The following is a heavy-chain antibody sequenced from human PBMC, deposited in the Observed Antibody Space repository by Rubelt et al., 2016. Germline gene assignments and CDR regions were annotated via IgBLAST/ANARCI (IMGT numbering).Heavy chain of an antibody. CDR2: ISGSGGST. V-gene: IGHV3-23*04. Sequence: VQLVESGGGVVQPGRSLRLSCAASGFKFSNYGIHWVRQAPGKGLEWVSAISGSGGSTYYADSVKGRFTISRDNSKNTLYLQMNRRRAGVAALYYCAREWIAAAADAHLRLGTLVTVSS. CDR1: GFKFSNYG. CDR3: AREWIAAAADAH. D-gene: IGHD6-13*01. J-gene: IGHJ1*01.